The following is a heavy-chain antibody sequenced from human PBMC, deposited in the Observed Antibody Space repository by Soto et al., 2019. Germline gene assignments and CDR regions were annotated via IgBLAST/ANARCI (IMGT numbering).Heavy chain of an antibody. J-gene: IGHJ6*02. Sequence: SVKVSCKASGGTFSSYAISWVRQAPGQGLEWMGGIIPIFGTANYAQKFQGRVTITADESTSTAYMELSSLRSEDTAVYYCARDPRRYSSSWSRDYYYYYGMDVWGQGTTVTV. CDR3: ARDPRRYSSSWSRDYYYYYGMDV. CDR2: IIPIFGTA. CDR1: GGTFSSYA. D-gene: IGHD6-13*01. V-gene: IGHV1-69*13.